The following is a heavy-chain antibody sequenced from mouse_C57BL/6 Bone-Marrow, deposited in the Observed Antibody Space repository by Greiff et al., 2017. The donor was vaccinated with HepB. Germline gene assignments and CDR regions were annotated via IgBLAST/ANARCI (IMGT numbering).Heavy chain of an antibody. CDR3: TSHLLHYAMDY. D-gene: IGHD2-1*01. Sequence: EVKLVESGGGLVQPGGSMKLSCAASGFTFSDAWKHWVRQTPEQGLEWVAEIRNRANNHATYYAESVKGRFTISRDDAKSSVYLQMNSLRAEDTGIYYCTSHLLHYAMDYWGQGTSVTVSS. CDR1: GFTFSDAW. J-gene: IGHJ4*01. V-gene: IGHV6-6*01. CDR2: IRNRANNHAT.